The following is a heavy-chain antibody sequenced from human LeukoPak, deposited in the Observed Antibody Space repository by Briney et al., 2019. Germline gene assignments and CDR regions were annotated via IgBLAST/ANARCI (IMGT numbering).Heavy chain of an antibody. V-gene: IGHV3-23*01. CDR3: AKSGPYYFHS. CDR1: GFTFSAYG. D-gene: IGHD3-16*01. Sequence: GGSLRLSCEASGFTFSAYGMSWVRQPPGKGLEWVSTIAIDGPTYYADSVKGRFTISRGNSRNTVYLQMNSLRAEDTALYYCAKSGPYYFHSWGQGTLVTVSS. CDR2: IAIDGPT. J-gene: IGHJ4*02.